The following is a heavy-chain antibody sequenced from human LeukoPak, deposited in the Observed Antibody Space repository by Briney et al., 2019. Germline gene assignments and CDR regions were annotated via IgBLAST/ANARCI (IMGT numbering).Heavy chain of an antibody. Sequence: GGSLRLSCAASGFTFSSYSMNWVRQAPGKGLEWVSSINSSSSYIYYADSVKGRFTISRDNAKNSLYLQMNSLRAEDTAVYYCERQTYYDSSGYYPPYWGQGTLVTVSS. D-gene: IGHD3-22*01. V-gene: IGHV3-21*01. CDR3: ERQTYYDSSGYYPPY. CDR2: INSSSSYI. J-gene: IGHJ4*02. CDR1: GFTFSSYS.